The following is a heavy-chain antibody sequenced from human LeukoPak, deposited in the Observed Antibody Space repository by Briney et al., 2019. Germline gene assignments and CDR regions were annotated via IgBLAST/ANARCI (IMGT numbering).Heavy chain of an antibody. CDR2: IYSGGST. CDR1: GFTVSSNY. J-gene: IGHJ4*02. Sequence: GGSLRLSCAASGFTVSSNYMSWVRQAPGKGLEWVSVIYSGGSTYYADSVKGRFTISRDNSKNTLYLQMNSLRAEDTAVYYCAMASDFWSGYCRYYFDYWGQGTLVTVSS. CDR3: AMASDFWSGYCRYYFDY. V-gene: IGHV3-66*01. D-gene: IGHD3-3*01.